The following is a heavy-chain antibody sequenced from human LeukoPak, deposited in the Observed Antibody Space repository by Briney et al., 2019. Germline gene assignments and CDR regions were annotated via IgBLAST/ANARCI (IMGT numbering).Heavy chain of an antibody. V-gene: IGHV3-23*01. D-gene: IGHD3-9*01. Sequence: GGSLRLSCAASGFTFSNYAMSWVRQAPGKGLEWVSGISGSSGTTYYTDSVQGRFTISRDNSKDTLYLQMNSLRDDDTAIYYCAKSWSCVQYNDWLCYFDYWGQGTLATVSS. CDR1: GFTFSNYA. J-gene: IGHJ4*02. CDR3: AKSWSCVQYNDWLCYFDY. CDR2: ISGSSGTT.